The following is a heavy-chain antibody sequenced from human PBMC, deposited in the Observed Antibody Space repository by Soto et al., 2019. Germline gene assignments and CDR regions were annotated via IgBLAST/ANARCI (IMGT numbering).Heavy chain of an antibody. J-gene: IGHJ4*02. Sequence: GGSLRLSCAASGFTFSSYAMSWARQAPGKGLEWVSVISDDGTTTYYADSVKGRFTISRDNSKNTLYLQMNSLRPEDTAVYYCARQVLWSRYFDYWGQGTLVTVSS. CDR2: ISDDGTTT. V-gene: IGHV3-23*01. CDR1: GFTFSSYA. D-gene: IGHD2-15*01. CDR3: ARQVLWSRYFDY.